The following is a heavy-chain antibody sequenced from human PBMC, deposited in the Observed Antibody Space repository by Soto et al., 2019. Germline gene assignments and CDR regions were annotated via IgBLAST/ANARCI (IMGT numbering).Heavy chain of an antibody. CDR2: IRSKANSYAT. CDR1: GFTFSGSA. J-gene: IGHJ4*02. Sequence: EVQLVESGGGLVQPGGSLKLSCAASGFTFSGSAMHWVRQASGKGLECVGRIRSKANSYATAYAASVKGRFTISRDDSKNTAYLQMNSLKTEDTAMYYCTRRDSSSSLDYWGQGTLVTVSS. V-gene: IGHV3-73*02. D-gene: IGHD6-6*01. CDR3: TRRDSSSSLDY.